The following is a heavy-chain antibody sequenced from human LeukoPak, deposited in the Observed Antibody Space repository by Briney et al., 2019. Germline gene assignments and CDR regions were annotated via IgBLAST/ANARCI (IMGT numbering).Heavy chain of an antibody. V-gene: IGHV3-23*01. CDR2: ISGSGSNT. CDR3: AKDVLSGTYYYFDQ. CDR1: GFAFSSYA. J-gene: IGHJ4*02. Sequence: GGSLRLSCAASGFAFSSYAMNWVRPAPGKGLEWVSGISGSGSNTYYADSVMGRFTISRDNSKNTLYLQMNSLRAEDTAVYYCAKDVLSGTYYYFDQWGQGTLVTVSS. D-gene: IGHD1-26*01.